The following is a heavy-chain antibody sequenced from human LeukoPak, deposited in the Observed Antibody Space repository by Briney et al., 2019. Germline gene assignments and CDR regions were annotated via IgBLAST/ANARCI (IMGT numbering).Heavy chain of an antibody. CDR3: AKGIRMAMVRGVPPDY. V-gene: IGHV3-30-3*01. D-gene: IGHD3-10*01. Sequence: TGGSLRLSCAASGFTFSSYAMHRVRQAPGKGLEWVAVISYDGSNKYYADSVKGRFTISRDNSKNTLYLQMNSLRAEDTAVYYCAKGIRMAMVRGVPPDYWGQGTLVTVSS. CDR2: ISYDGSNK. J-gene: IGHJ4*02. CDR1: GFTFSSYA.